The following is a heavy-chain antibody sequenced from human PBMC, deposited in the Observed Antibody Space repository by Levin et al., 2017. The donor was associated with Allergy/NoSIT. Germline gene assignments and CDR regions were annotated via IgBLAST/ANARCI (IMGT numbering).Heavy chain of an antibody. CDR2: INRDGSTT. CDR3: ARESVDSLGRYYYMDV. D-gene: IGHD3-10*01. Sequence: GGSLRLSCAASGFTFSNYWMHWVRQAPGKGLVWVSRINRDGSTTNYADSVKGRFTISRDNAKNTLFLQMNSLRAEDTAVYYCARESVDSLGRYYYMDVWGKGTTVTVSS. J-gene: IGHJ6*03. CDR1: GFTFSNYW. V-gene: IGHV3-74*01.